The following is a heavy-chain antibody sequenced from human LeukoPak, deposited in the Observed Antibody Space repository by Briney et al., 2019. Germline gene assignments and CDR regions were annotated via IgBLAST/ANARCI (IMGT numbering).Heavy chain of an antibody. D-gene: IGHD2-2*01. CDR1: GGSISSGGYY. CDR3: ARGRLSSRVPAAIDWFDP. Sequence: PSETLSLTCTVSGGSISSGGYYWSWIRQPPGKGLEWIGYIYHSGSTYYNPSLKSRVTISVDRSKNQFSLKLSSVTAADTAGYYCARGRLSSRVPAAIDWFDPWGQGTLVTVSS. J-gene: IGHJ5*02. V-gene: IGHV4-30-2*01. CDR2: IYHSGST.